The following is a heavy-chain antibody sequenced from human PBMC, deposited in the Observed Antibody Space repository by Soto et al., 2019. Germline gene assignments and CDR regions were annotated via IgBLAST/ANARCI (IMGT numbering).Heavy chain of an antibody. Sequence: SETLSLTCAVSGGSISSSNWWSWVRQPPGKGLEWIGGIYHSGSTNYNPSLKSRVTISVDKSKNQFSLKLSSVTATDTAVYYCARQRTTVVTQAYFDHWGQGALVTVSS. J-gene: IGHJ4*02. CDR1: GGSISSSNW. V-gene: IGHV4-4*02. D-gene: IGHD2-21*02. CDR3: ARQRTTVVTQAYFDH. CDR2: IYHSGST.